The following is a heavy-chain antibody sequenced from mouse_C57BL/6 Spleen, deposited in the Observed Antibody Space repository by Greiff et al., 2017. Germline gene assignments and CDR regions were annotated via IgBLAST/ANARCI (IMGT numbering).Heavy chain of an antibody. CDR2: IYPSDSET. J-gene: IGHJ4*01. CDR1: GYTFTSYW. CDR3: ARGDYDARDY. Sequence: VQLQQPGAELVRPGSSVKLSCKASGYTFTSYWMDWVKQRPGQGLEWIGNIYPSDSETHYNQKFKDKATLTVDKSSSTAYMQLSSLTSEDSAVYYCARGDYDARDYWGQGTSVTVSS. V-gene: IGHV1-61*01.